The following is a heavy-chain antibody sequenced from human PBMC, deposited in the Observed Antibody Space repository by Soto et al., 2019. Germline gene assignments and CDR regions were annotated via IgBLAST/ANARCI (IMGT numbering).Heavy chain of an antibody. CDR1: GGSISSRSYY. CDR3: AGLLLTILRRGDAY. V-gene: IGHV4-39*01. CDR2: IYYSGST. J-gene: IGHJ4*02. Sequence: QLQLQESGPGLVKPSETLSLTCTVSGGSISSRSYYWGWISQPPGKGLEWIGSIYYSGSTYYNPSLKSRVTIAVDPSKIQFSLKLSSVTASDTAVYSCAGLLLTILRRGDAYGGQGTLVTFSS. D-gene: IGHD3-3*01.